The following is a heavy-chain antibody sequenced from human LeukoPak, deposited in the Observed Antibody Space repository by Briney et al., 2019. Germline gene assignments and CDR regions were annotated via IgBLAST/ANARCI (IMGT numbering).Heavy chain of an antibody. Sequence: SETLSLTCTVSGGSISSYYWSWVRQPAGKGVEWVGRIYTSGRTNYNTSLKSRVTISVDTCKKQFSLKLRSVAAADTAVYYCAREGLLAYCGGDCQRHYYYYYMDVWGKGTTVTISS. CDR2: IYTSGRT. CDR1: GGSISSYY. CDR3: AREGLLAYCGGDCQRHYYYYYMDV. D-gene: IGHD2-21*02. V-gene: IGHV4-4*07. J-gene: IGHJ6*03.